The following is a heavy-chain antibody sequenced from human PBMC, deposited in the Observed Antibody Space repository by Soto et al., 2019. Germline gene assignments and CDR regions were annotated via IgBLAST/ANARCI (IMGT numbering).Heavy chain of an antibody. CDR3: ARRLGYSSSWYPNLYYYYYGMDV. CDR1: GGSISSSSYY. J-gene: IGHJ6*02. Sequence: PSETLSLTCTVSGGSISSSSYYWGWIRQPPGKGLEWIGSIYYSGSTYYNPSLKSRVTISVDTSKNQFSLKLSSVTAADTAVYYCARRLGYSSSWYPNLYYYYYGMDVWGQGTTVTVSS. V-gene: IGHV4-39*01. D-gene: IGHD6-13*01. CDR2: IYYSGST.